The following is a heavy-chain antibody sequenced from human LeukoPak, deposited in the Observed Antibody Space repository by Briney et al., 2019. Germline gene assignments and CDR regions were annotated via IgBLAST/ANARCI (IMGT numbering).Heavy chain of an antibody. CDR1: GFTLSSNY. J-gene: IGHJ4*02. D-gene: IGHD4-17*01. V-gene: IGHV3-53*01. Sequence: GGSLRLSCAASGFTLSSNYMSWVRQAPGKGLEWGSVIYAGGSTNYTDSVKGRFTIPRHNSKNTMHLQLDSLRDEDTAVYYCARGGATYGFILAFWGQGTLVTVSS. CDR3: ARGGATYGFILAF. CDR2: IYAGGST.